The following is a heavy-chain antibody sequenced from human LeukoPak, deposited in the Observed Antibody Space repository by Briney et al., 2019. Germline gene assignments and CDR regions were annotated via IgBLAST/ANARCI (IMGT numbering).Heavy chain of an antibody. CDR1: GFTFSDYY. Sequence: GGSLRLSCAASGFTFSDYYMSWIRQAPGKGLEWVSYISSSGSTIYYADSVKGRFTISRDNAKNSLYLQMNSLRAEGTAVYYCARVMGGPPRLVAFDIWGQGTMVTVSS. J-gene: IGHJ3*02. CDR3: ARVMGGPPRLVAFDI. D-gene: IGHD2-15*01. V-gene: IGHV3-11*04. CDR2: ISSSGSTI.